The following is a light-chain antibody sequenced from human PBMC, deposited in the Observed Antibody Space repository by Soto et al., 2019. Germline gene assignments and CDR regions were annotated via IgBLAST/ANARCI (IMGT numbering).Light chain of an antibody. J-gene: IGKJ5*01. CDR2: DXS. CDR3: QQYEKLPST. Sequence: DTDVTHSQYSLSASMGDRVTIPXQASQDISNYLNWYQQQQGXAPKXXXADXSNFEKGCPSSFSGSGSGTDFTCTISSLQPDYSERYYWQQYEKLPSTFGEGTRLEIK. CDR1: QDISNY. V-gene: IGKV1-33*01.